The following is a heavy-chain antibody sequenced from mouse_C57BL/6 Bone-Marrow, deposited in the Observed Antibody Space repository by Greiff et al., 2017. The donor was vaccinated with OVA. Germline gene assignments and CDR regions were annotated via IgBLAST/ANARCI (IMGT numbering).Heavy chain of an antibody. J-gene: IGHJ4*01. Sequence: VQLQQSGAELVKPGASVKLSCKASGYTFTSYWMHWVTQRPGQGLEWIGMIHPNSGSTNYNEKFKSKATLTVDKSSSTAYMQLSSLTSEDSAVYYCARSGSNYPFYAMDYWGQGTSVTVSS. CDR3: ARSGSNYPFYAMDY. CDR2: IHPNSGST. V-gene: IGHV1-64*01. CDR1: GYTFTSYW. D-gene: IGHD2-5*01.